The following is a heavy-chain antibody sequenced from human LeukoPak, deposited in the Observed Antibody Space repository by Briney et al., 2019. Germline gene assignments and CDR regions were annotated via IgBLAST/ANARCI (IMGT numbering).Heavy chain of an antibody. CDR2: IIPILGTA. J-gene: IGHJ4*02. CDR3: ARAARTYYDSSGYEAQNY. Sequence: GASVKVSCKASGGTFSSYAISWVRQAPGQGLEWMGGIIPILGTANYAQKFQARVTITTDESTSTAYMELSSLRSEDTAVYYCARAARTYYDSSGYEAQNYWGQGTLVTVSS. CDR1: GGTFSSYA. V-gene: IGHV1-69*05. D-gene: IGHD3-22*01.